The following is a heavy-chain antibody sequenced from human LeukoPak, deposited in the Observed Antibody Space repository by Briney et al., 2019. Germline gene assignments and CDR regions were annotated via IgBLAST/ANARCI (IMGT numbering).Heavy chain of an antibody. J-gene: IGHJ6*03. Sequence: SETLSLTCTVSGGSISSYYWSWIRQPPGHELEWIGYIYYSGSTNYNPSLKSRVTISVDTSKNQFSLKLRSVTAADTAVYYWARDRHSGSSLVGYYYYYMDVWGKGTTVTVSS. CDR3: ARDRHSGSSLVGYYYYYMDV. CDR2: IYYSGST. D-gene: IGHD1-26*01. V-gene: IGHV4-59*01. CDR1: GGSISSYY.